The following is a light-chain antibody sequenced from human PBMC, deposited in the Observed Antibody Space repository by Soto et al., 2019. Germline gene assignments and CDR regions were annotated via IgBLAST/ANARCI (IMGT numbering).Light chain of an antibody. J-gene: IGLJ1*01. Sequence: QSVLTQPASVSGSPGKSITNSCTGTSSDVGGYDYVSWYQQLPGKAPKLLIYDVNNRPSGVSHRFSGSKSGNTASLTISGLQAEDEADYYCSSYTGSSTLVFGTGTKVTVL. CDR1: SSDVGGYDY. V-gene: IGLV2-14*01. CDR2: DVN. CDR3: SSYTGSSTLV.